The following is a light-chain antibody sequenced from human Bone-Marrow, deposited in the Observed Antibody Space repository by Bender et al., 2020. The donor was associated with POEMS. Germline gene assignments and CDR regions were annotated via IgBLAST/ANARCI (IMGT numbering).Light chain of an antibody. J-gene: IGLJ3*02. CDR3: AAWEDSLNGWV. Sequence: QSVLTQPPSVSGAPGQRVTISCTGSSSNIGAGYDVHWYKQVPGTAPKLLIYINNQRPSGVPDRFSGSKTGTSASLAISGLQSEDEADYYCAAWEDSLNGWVFGGGTKLTVL. V-gene: IGLV1-50*01. CDR2: INN. CDR1: SSNIGAGYD.